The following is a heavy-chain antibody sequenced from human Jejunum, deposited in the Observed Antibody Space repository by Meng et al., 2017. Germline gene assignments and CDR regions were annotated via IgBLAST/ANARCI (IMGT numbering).Heavy chain of an antibody. CDR2: IISKADGGTI. V-gene: IGHV3-15*01. J-gene: IGHJ4*02. Sequence: EVYLVESGGGLVKPGGSLRLSCAASGFIFSKTWMSWVRQAPGKGLEWVARIISKADGGTIDYAAPVKDRFTISRDDSKNTLYLQMNSLKTEDTAVYYCITDLRWDLHEFHYWGQGTLVTVSS. CDR1: GFIFSKTW. D-gene: IGHD1-26*01. CDR3: ITDLRWDLHEFHY.